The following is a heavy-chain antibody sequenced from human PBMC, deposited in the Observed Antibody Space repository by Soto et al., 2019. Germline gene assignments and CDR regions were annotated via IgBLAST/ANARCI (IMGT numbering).Heavy chain of an antibody. CDR1: GYTFTSYG. Sequence: QVQLVQSGADVKKPGASVKVSCKASGYTFTSYGFSWVRQAPGQGLEWMGWISAKNADTNFAQNFRGRLTMTTDTSTSTVYMELSSLKPDDTAMYYCAREPPEPPPDYWGQGTLVTVSS. CDR3: AREPPEPPPDY. CDR2: ISAKNADT. V-gene: IGHV1-18*01. J-gene: IGHJ4*02.